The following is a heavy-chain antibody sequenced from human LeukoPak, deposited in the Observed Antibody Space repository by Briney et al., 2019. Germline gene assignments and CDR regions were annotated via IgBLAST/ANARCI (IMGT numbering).Heavy chain of an antibody. D-gene: IGHD6-19*01. Sequence: PGGSLRLSCAASGFTFTSYGISWVRQAPGQGLEWMGWISAYNGNTNYAQKLQGRVTMTTDTSTSTAYMELRSLRSDDTAVYYCARAPDYSSGWYFADAFDIWGQGTMVTVSS. V-gene: IGHV1-18*01. CDR1: GFTFTSYG. CDR3: ARAPDYSSGWYFADAFDI. CDR2: ISAYNGNT. J-gene: IGHJ3*02.